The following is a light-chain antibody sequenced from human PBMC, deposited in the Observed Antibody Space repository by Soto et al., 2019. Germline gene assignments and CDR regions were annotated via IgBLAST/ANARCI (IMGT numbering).Light chain of an antibody. Sequence: QYALTQPRSVSGSPGQAGTFSCTGTNSDVGGYNYVSWYQQHPDKAPKLIIYDVSKRPSGVHDRFSGSKSGNTASLTISGLQAEDEADYFCSSFAGSYTHVFGTGTKVTVL. CDR3: SSFAGSYTHV. CDR2: DVS. V-gene: IGLV2-11*01. CDR1: NSDVGGYNY. J-gene: IGLJ1*01.